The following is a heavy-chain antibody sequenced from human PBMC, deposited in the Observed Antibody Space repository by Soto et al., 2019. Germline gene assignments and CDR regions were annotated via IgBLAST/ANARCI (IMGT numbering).Heavy chain of an antibody. D-gene: IGHD3-10*01. J-gene: IGHJ5*02. Sequence: QVKLQESGPGLVKPSQTLSLTCNVSGGSISSDDYYWSWIRQPPGKGLEWIGYIYHSGSSYYNPSLQSRVTISIDTSKNPLSLKLSSVTAADSAVYYCARTSPRGSGTWFDPWGQGTLVTVSS. CDR2: IYHSGSS. CDR3: ARTSPRGSGTWFDP. V-gene: IGHV4-30-4*01. CDR1: GGSISSDDYY.